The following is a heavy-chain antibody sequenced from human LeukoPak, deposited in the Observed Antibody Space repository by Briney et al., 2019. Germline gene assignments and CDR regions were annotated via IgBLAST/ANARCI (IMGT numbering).Heavy chain of an antibody. Sequence: GGSLRLSCAASGFTFSSYEMSWVRQAPGKGLEWVSGISGSGGSTYHADSVKGRFTISRDNSKNTLYLQMNSLRAEDTAVYYCAKTNPDIVVVVAATFDYWGQGTLVTVSS. CDR2: ISGSGGST. D-gene: IGHD2-15*01. CDR3: AKTNPDIVVVVAATFDY. J-gene: IGHJ4*02. V-gene: IGHV3-23*01. CDR1: GFTFSSYE.